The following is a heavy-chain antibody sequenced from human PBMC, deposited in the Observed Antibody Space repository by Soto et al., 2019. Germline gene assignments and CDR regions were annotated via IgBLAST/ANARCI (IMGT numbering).Heavy chain of an antibody. CDR1: GGSISSYY. Sequence: SETLSLTCTVSGGSISSYYWSWIRQPPGKGLEWIGYIYYSGSTNYNPSLKSRVTISVDTSKNQFSLKLSSVTAADTAVYYCARHAYYDFWSGYLGYFDYWGQGTLVTVSS. D-gene: IGHD3-3*01. CDR2: IYYSGST. V-gene: IGHV4-59*08. CDR3: ARHAYYDFWSGYLGYFDY. J-gene: IGHJ4*02.